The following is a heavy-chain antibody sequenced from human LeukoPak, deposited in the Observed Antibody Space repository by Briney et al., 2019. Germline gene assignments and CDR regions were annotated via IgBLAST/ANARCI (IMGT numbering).Heavy chain of an antibody. CDR3: ARWYGGDAFDI. Sequence: PSETLSHTCTVSGGSISSYYWSWIRQPPGKGLEWIGYIYYSGSTNYNPSLKSRVTISVDTSKNQFSLKLSSVTAADTAVYYCARWYGGDAFDIWGQGTMVTVSS. V-gene: IGHV4-59*08. D-gene: IGHD6-13*01. CDR1: GGSISSYY. J-gene: IGHJ3*02. CDR2: IYYSGST.